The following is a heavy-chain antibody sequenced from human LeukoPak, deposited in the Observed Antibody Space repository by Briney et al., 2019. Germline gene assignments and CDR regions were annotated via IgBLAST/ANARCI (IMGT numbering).Heavy chain of an antibody. CDR3: ARVGDGYKLGLPNYYYMDV. D-gene: IGHD5-24*01. J-gene: IGHJ6*03. CDR2: IYTSGST. V-gene: IGHV4-61*02. CDR1: GGSISSGSYY. Sequence: SETLSLTCTVSGGSISSGSYYWGWIRQPAGKGLEWIGRIYTSGSTNYNPSLKSRVTISVDTSKNQFSLKLSSVTAADTAVYYCARVGDGYKLGLPNYYYMDVWGKGTTVTISS.